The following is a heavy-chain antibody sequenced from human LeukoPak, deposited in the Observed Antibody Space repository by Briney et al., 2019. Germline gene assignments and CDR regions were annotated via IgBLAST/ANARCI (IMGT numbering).Heavy chain of an antibody. D-gene: IGHD4-17*01. J-gene: IGHJ4*02. CDR3: AKWGTTAFDY. CDR1: GYSISSGYY. Sequence: SETLSLTCAVSGYSISSGYYWGWIRQPPGKGLEWIGSIYHSGSTYNNPSLKSRVTMSVDTSKNQFSLKLSSVTAADTAVFYCAKWGTTAFDYWGQGILVTVSS. CDR2: IYHSGST. V-gene: IGHV4-38-2*01.